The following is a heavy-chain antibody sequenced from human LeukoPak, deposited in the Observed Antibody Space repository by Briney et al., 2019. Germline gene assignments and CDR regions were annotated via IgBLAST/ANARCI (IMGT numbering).Heavy chain of an antibody. J-gene: IGHJ4*02. D-gene: IGHD4-17*01. Sequence: PQTLSLTCTVSGGSISSGDYYWSWIRQPPGKGLEWIGYIYYSGSTYYNPSLKSRVTISVDTSTNQFSLKLSSVTAADTAVYYCARVDRTVTTGYYFDYWGQGTLVTVSS. CDR1: GGSISSGDYY. CDR2: IYYSGST. CDR3: ARVDRTVTTGYYFDY. V-gene: IGHV4-30-4*01.